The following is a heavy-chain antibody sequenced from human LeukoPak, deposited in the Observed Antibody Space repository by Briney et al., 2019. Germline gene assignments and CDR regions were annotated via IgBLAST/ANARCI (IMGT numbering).Heavy chain of an antibody. D-gene: IGHD6-19*01. V-gene: IGHV4-39*07. J-gene: IGHJ6*03. Sequence: PSETLSLTCTVSGRSLSSSSYYWDWLRQPPGRGLEWIGSIYYSGSTYYNPSVKSRVTISVDTSKNQFSLKLSSVTAADTAVYYCAREGSAVAGTRKYYYYYMDVWGKGTTVTVSS. CDR2: IYYSGST. CDR3: AREGSAVAGTRKYYYYYMDV. CDR1: GRSLSSSSYY.